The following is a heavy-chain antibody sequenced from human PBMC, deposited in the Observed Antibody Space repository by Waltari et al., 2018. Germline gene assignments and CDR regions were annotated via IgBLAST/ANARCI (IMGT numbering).Heavy chain of an antibody. CDR3: ATSQSGTYYDAIVV. V-gene: IGHV1-69*02. CDR2: IVPSLGLT. CDR1: GGSFRSPT. D-gene: IGHD1-26*01. J-gene: IGHJ3*01. Sequence: QVQLVQSGAEVKKPGSSVKVSGKASGGSFRSPTGTWVRQAPGQGLDWMGRIVPSLGLTYYAQSFQGRVTISADESTSTVYMELRSLTFEDSAVYYCATSQSGTYYDAIVVWGQGTKVT.